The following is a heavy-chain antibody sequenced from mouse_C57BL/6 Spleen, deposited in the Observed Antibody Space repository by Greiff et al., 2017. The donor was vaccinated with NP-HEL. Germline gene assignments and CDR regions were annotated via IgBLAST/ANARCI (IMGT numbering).Heavy chain of an antibody. CDR2: IDPSDSYT. D-gene: IGHD2-2*01. CDR1: GYTFTSYW. J-gene: IGHJ3*01. CDR3: AREGYDGAWFAY. Sequence: QVQLQQPGAELVKPGASVKLSCKASGYTFTSYWMQWVKQRPGQGLEWIGEIDPSDSYTNYNQKFKGKAPLTVDTSSSTAYMQLSSLTSEDSAVYYCAREGYDGAWFAYWGQGTLVTVSA. V-gene: IGHV1-50*01.